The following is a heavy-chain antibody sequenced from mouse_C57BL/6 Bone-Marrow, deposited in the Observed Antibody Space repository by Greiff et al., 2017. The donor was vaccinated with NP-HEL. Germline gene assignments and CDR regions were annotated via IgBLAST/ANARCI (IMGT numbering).Heavy chain of an antibody. CDR1: GYTFTSYW. CDR3: ARELITTVVEWYAMDY. V-gene: IGHV1-64*01. Sequence: VQLQQPGAELVKPGASVKLSCKASGYTFTSYWMHWVKQRPGQGLEWIGMIHPNSGSTNNNEKFKSKATLTVDKSSSTAYMQLSSLTSEDSAVYYCARELITTVVEWYAMDYWGQGTSVTVSS. D-gene: IGHD1-1*01. CDR2: IHPNSGST. J-gene: IGHJ4*01.